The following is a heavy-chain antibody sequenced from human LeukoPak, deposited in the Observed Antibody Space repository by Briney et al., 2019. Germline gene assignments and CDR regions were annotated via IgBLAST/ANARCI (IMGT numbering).Heavy chain of an antibody. CDR3: ARSGPISLRF. V-gene: IGHV1-8*02. CDR2: MNPKTDNT. CDR1: GYTLTGYY. Sequence: SVKPSCKASGYTLTGYYTHWVRPATGQGREWMGWMNPKTDNTEYARKFQGRVTLTWTTSISTAYMELSSLKSEDTAVYFCARSGPISLRFWGQGTLVTVSS. D-gene: IGHD2/OR15-2a*01. J-gene: IGHJ4*02.